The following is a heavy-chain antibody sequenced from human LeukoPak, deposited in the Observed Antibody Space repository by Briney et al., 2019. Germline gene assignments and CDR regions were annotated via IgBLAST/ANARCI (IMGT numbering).Heavy chain of an antibody. Sequence: PGRSLRLSCAASGFTFSSYAMHWVRQAPGKGLEWVAVISYDGSNKYYADSVKGRFTISRDNSKNTLYLQMNSLRAEDTAVYYCARGVLNFDYWGQGTLVTVSS. CDR1: GFTFSSYA. CDR3: ARGVLNFDY. V-gene: IGHV3-30*04. CDR2: ISYDGSNK. J-gene: IGHJ4*02.